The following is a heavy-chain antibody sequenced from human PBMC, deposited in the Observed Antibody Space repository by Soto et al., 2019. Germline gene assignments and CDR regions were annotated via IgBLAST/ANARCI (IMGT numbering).Heavy chain of an antibody. CDR2: INIGSGNT. V-gene: IGHV1-3*05. D-gene: IGHD2-21*02. CDR1: GYAFSSYA. CDR3: ARDGGDCGYRLSYYYYIGMDV. Sequence: QVQLVQSGAEEKKPGASVKVSCKASGYAFSSYAMHWVRQAPGQRLEWMGWINIGSGNTEYSQNFQDRITITRDTSASTVYMEVSSLRSEDTAVYYCARDGGDCGYRLSYYYYIGMDVWGQGTTVSVSS. J-gene: IGHJ6*02.